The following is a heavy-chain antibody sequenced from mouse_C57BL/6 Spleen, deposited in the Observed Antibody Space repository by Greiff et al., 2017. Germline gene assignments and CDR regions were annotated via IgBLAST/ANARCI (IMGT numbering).Heavy chain of an antibody. Sequence: EVKLQESGPGLVKPSQSLSLTCSVTGYSITSGYYWNWIRQFPGNKLEWMGYISYDGSNNYNPSLKNRISITRDTSKNQFFLKLNSVTTEDTATXYCARDRDGYYGYFDYWGQGTTLTVSS. CDR1: GYSITSGYY. CDR3: ARDRDGYYGYFDY. J-gene: IGHJ2*01. D-gene: IGHD2-3*01. V-gene: IGHV3-6*01. CDR2: ISYDGSN.